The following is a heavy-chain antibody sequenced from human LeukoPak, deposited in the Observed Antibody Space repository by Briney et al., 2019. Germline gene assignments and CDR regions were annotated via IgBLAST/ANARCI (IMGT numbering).Heavy chain of an antibody. Sequence: GESLKISCKGSGYSFTSYWIGWVRQMPGKGLEWMGIIYPGDSDTRYSPSFQGQVTISADKSISIAYLQWSSLKASDTAMYYCARPYCSSTSCHTNWFDPWGQGTLVTVSS. CDR1: GYSFTSYW. J-gene: IGHJ5*02. CDR3: ARPYCSSTSCHTNWFDP. D-gene: IGHD2-2*01. V-gene: IGHV5-51*01. CDR2: IYPGDSDT.